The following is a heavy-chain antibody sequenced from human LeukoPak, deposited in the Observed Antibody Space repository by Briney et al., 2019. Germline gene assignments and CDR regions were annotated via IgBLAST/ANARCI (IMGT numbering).Heavy chain of an antibody. CDR3: ARVYGDPDY. V-gene: IGHV1-8*01. CDR2: MNPKSGNT. Sequence: ASVKVSCKASGYTFTSYDINWVRQATGQGLEWMGWMNPKSGNTGSAQKFQGRVTMTRDSSISTAYMELTSLRSGDTAVYYCARVYGDPDYWGQGTLVTVSS. CDR1: GYTFTSYD. D-gene: IGHD4-17*01. J-gene: IGHJ4*02.